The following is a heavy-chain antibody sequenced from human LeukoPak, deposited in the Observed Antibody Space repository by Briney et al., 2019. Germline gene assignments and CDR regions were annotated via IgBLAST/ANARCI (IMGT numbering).Heavy chain of an antibody. J-gene: IGHJ5*02. CDR2: INNDGRGT. D-gene: IGHD2-15*01. CDR1: GFTFSSYW. V-gene: IGHV3-74*01. Sequence: AGGSLRLSCAASGFTFSSYWMHWVRQAPGKGPVWVSRINNDGRGTTYADSVKGRFTISRDDAKNTLYLQMNSLRAEDTAVYYCVRGGESTWSWGQGTLVTVSS. CDR3: VRGGESTWS.